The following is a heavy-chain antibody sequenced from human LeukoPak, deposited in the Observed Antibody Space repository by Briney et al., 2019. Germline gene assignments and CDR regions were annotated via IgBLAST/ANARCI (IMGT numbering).Heavy chain of an antibody. CDR2: IYYSGGT. Sequence: PSETLSLTCTVSGGSISSSSYYWGWIRQPPGKGLEWIGSIYYSGGTYYNPSLKSRVTISVDTSKNQFSLKPSSVTAADTAVYYCARIVSDYYDSSGYYDYWGQGTLVTVSS. CDR3: ARIVSDYYDSSGYYDY. D-gene: IGHD3-22*01. J-gene: IGHJ4*02. CDR1: GGSISSSSYY. V-gene: IGHV4-39*01.